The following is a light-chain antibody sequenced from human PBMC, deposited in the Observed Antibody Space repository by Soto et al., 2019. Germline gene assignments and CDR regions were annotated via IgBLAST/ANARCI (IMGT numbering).Light chain of an antibody. J-gene: IGKJ2*01. CDR2: DVS. CDR3: QQRTNWPPT. CDR1: QSVSSY. Sequence: EIVLTQSPATLSLSPGERGTLSCRASQSVSSYLSWYQQKPGQAPRLLIYDVSNRATGIPARFSGSGSGTDFTLTISSLEPEDFAVYYCQQRTNWPPTFGQGTKVDIK. V-gene: IGKV3-11*01.